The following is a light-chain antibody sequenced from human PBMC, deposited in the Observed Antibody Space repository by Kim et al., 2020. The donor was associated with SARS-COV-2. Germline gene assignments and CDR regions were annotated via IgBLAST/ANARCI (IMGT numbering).Light chain of an antibody. V-gene: IGLV2-23*02. CDR3: SSYANSSTYV. CDR2: DVT. CDR1: RSDVGGYKL. J-gene: IGLJ1*01. Sequence: GHAITGSCAGTRSDVGGYKLVSWYQQHPGKAPKLMIYDVTRRPAGVSHRFSGSKSGSTASLTISGLQPEDEADYFCSSYANSSTYVFGSGTKVTVL.